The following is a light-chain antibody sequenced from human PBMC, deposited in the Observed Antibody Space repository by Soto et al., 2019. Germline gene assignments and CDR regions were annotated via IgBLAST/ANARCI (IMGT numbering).Light chain of an antibody. V-gene: IGKV1-5*01. J-gene: IGKJ1*01. CDR2: DAS. CDR1: QSISGW. Sequence: DIQMTQSPSTLSASVGDRVTITCRASQSISGWLAWYQQKPGKAPKLLIYDASSLESGVPSEVSGSGSWTAFSLIISSLQPDDLATYYCQQYNSYPWTFGQGTKVEIK. CDR3: QQYNSYPWT.